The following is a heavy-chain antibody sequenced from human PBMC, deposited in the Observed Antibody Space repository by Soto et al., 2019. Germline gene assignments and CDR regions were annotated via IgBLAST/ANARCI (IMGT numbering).Heavy chain of an antibody. D-gene: IGHD2-8*02. V-gene: IGHV2-5*01. J-gene: IGHJ4*02. CDR1: GVSLSATGGG. CDR2: IYWNDDE. Sequence: SGPTLVNPTQTLALTFTFSGVSLSATGGGVIWILQPPGKALEWLALIYWNDDERYSPSLKSRLTITKDNSKNQVVLTMTNMDPVDTAIYYCAQRGGGTVGVYYFDYWGQGAMVTVSS. CDR3: AQRGGGTVGVYYFDY.